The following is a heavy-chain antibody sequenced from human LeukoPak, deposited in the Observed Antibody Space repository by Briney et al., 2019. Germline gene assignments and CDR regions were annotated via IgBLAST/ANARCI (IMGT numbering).Heavy chain of an antibody. Sequence: PSETLSLTCTVSGGSISSYYWSWIRPPAGKGLEWIGRIYTSGSTNYNPSLKSRVTMSVDTSKKQFSLKLSSVTAADTAVYYCARDQTIVVVPAQVKHYYYGMDVWGQGTTVTVSS. CDR1: GGSISSYY. V-gene: IGHV4-4*07. J-gene: IGHJ6*02. CDR2: IYTSGST. D-gene: IGHD2-2*01. CDR3: ARDQTIVVVPAQVKHYYYGMDV.